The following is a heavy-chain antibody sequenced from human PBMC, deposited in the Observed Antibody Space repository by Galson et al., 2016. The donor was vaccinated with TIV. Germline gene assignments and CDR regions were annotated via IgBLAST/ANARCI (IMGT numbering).Heavy chain of an antibody. V-gene: IGHV1-18*04. D-gene: IGHD4-17*01. CDR1: GYTFSSYS. CDR2: ISGYSGNT. CDR3: ARGATVTPYSFFDY. J-gene: IGHJ4*02. Sequence: SVKVSCKASGYTFSSYSINWVRQAPGQGLEWMGWISGYSGNTNYAQKFQGRVTMTTDTSTGTAYMELRSLRSDDTAVYYCARGATVTPYSFFDYWGRGTLVTVFS.